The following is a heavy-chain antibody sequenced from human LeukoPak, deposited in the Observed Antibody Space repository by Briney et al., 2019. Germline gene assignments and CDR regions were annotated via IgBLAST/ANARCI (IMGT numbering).Heavy chain of an antibody. Sequence: RGESLKISCKGSGYSFTSYWIGWVRQMPGKGLEWMGIIYPGDSDTRYSPSFQGQVTISADKSISTAYLQWSSLKASDTAMYYCARLGETRYYYDSSGYYHADYWGQGTLVTVSS. V-gene: IGHV5-51*01. CDR2: IYPGDSDT. D-gene: IGHD3-22*01. CDR1: GYSFTSYW. J-gene: IGHJ4*02. CDR3: ARLGETRYYYDSSGYYHADY.